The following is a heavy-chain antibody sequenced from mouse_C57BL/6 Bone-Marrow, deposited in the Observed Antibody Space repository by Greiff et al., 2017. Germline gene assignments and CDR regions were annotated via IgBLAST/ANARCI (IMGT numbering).Heavy chain of an antibody. CDR1: GYSITSGYY. V-gene: IGHV3-6*01. CDR2: ISYDGSN. J-gene: IGHJ3*01. Sequence: EVQRVESGPGLVKPSQSLSLTCSVTGYSITSGYYWNWIRQFPGNKLEWMGYISYDGSNNYNPSLKNQISITRDTSKNQFFLKLNSVTTEDTATYYCESGGYYGGWFAYWGQGTLVTVSA. CDR3: ESGGYYGGWFAY. D-gene: IGHD1-1*01.